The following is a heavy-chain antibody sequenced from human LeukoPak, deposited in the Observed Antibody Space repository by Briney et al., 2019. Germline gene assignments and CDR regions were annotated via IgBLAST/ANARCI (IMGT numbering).Heavy chain of an antibody. CDR2: INHSGST. V-gene: IGHV4-39*07. D-gene: IGHD3-16*02. CDR1: GGSISSGGYY. CDR3: ARGGAVDDYVWGSYRYISHFDY. J-gene: IGHJ4*02. Sequence: SETLSLTCTVSGGSISSGGYYWSWIRQPPGKGLEWIGEINHSGSTNYNPSLRSRVTISVDTSKNQFSLKLSSVTAADTAVYYCARGGAVDDYVWGSYRYISHFDYWGQGTLVTVSS.